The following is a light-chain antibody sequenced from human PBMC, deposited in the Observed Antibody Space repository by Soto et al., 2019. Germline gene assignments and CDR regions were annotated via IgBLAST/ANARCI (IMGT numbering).Light chain of an antibody. Sequence: QSVLTQQPSASGTPGQRVTISCSGSSSNIGSNYVYWYQQLPGTAPKLLIYRNNQRPSGVPDRFSGSKSGTSASLAISGLRSEDEADYYCAAWDDSLSAHYVFGTGTKLTVL. CDR1: SSNIGSNY. J-gene: IGLJ1*01. CDR2: RNN. V-gene: IGLV1-47*01. CDR3: AAWDDSLSAHYV.